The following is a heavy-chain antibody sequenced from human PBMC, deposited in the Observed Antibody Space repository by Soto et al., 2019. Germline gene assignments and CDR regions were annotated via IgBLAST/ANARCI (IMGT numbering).Heavy chain of an antibody. V-gene: IGHV6-1*01. CDR3: AREPEYSSSWPYYYYYGMDV. CDR1: GDSVSSNSAA. J-gene: IGHJ6*02. D-gene: IGHD6-13*01. CDR2: TYYRSKWYN. Sequence: SQTLSLTCAISGDSVSSNSAAWNWIRQPPSRGLEWLGRTYYRSKWYNDYAVSVKSRITINPDTSKNQFSLQLNSVTPEDTAVYYCAREPEYSSSWPYYYYYGMDVWGQGTTVTVSS.